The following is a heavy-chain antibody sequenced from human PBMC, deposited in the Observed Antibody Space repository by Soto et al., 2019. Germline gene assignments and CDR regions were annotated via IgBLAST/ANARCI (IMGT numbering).Heavy chain of an antibody. CDR3: ARELEYYDYFGLDV. CDR1: GFPLSDYG. D-gene: IGHD6-6*01. CDR2: LWSDGANS. V-gene: IGHV3-33*01. Sequence: QVQLVESGGGVVQPGKSLRLSCEVSGFPLSDYGMHWVRQAPGKGLEWVAVLWSDGANSFYAGSVMGRFTVSRDTSKSTLFLELESLRGDDTGVYYCARELEYYDYFGLDVWGQGTTVIVSS. J-gene: IGHJ6*02.